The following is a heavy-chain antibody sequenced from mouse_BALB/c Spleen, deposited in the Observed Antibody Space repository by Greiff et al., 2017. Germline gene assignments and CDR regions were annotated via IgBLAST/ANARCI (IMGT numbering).Heavy chain of an antibody. J-gene: IGHJ3*01. V-gene: IGHV5-6*01. CDR1: GFTFSSYG. Sequence: QLKESGGDLVKPGGSLKLSCAASGFTFSSYGMSWVRQTPDKRLEWVATISSGGSYTYYPDSVKGRFTISRDNAKNTLYLQMSSLKSEDTAMYYCARPLDSSGYVKFAYWGQGTLVTVSA. CDR2: ISSGGSYT. D-gene: IGHD3-2*01. CDR3: ARPLDSSGYVKFAY.